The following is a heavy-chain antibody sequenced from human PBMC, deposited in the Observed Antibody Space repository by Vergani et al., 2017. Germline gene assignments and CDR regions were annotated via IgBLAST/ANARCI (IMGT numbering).Heavy chain of an antibody. J-gene: IGHJ4*02. CDR2: IRYDGPNK. D-gene: IGHD2-8*01. Sequence: HVQLVESGGGAVQPGGSLRLSCAASGFAFTNYGMHWVRQGPGKGLEWVAFIRYDGPNKYYADSVTGRFSISRDNSKSTLYLQLNSLRSDDTAVYYCARQSRDVFCTNGVCPLGYWGQGALVTVSS. V-gene: IGHV3-30*02. CDR3: ARQSRDVFCTNGVCPLGY. CDR1: GFAFTNYG.